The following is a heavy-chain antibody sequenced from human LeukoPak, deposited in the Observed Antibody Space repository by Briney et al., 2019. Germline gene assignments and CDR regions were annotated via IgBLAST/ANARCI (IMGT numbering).Heavy chain of an antibody. CDR1: GGSFSGYY. J-gene: IGHJ4*02. D-gene: IGHD3-3*01. Sequence: PSETLSLTCAVYGGSFSGYYWSLIRQPPGKGLEWIGEINHSGSTNYNPSLKSRVTISVDKSKNQFSLKLSSVTAADTAVYYCARGSLVYDFWSGYPHSFDYWGQGTLVTVSS. V-gene: IGHV4-34*01. CDR3: ARGSLVYDFWSGYPHSFDY. CDR2: INHSGST.